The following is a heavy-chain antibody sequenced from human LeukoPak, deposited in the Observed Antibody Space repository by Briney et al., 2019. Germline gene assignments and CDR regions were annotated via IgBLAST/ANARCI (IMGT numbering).Heavy chain of an antibody. CDR2: SSAYTGYT. V-gene: IGHV1-18*01. J-gene: IGHJ4*02. D-gene: IGHD3-3*01. Sequence: ASVKVSCKASCYIFTNYGFTCGRQAPGQGLEWMGWSSAYTGYTTHAQKFQGRLTMTTDSSTNTAYMELRSLTSDDSAVYYCSRSTSIAIFTFTWGQGTLVTVSS. CDR1: CYIFTNYG. CDR3: SRSTSIAIFTFT.